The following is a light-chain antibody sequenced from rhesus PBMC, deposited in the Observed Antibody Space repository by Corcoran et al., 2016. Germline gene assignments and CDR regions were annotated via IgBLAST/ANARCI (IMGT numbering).Light chain of an antibody. CDR3: HSCTTSDSYI. J-gene: IGLJ1*01. V-gene: IGLV2-11*01. CDR2: KVN. CDR1: SSDIGRYDY. Sequence: QSAPIQSPSVSGSLGQSVTISCTGTSSDIGRYDYVSWYRQQPGTTTKLMMYKVNMRPSGVSDRFSGSKSGNTASLTISGLQAEDEADYFCHSCTTSDSYILGAGTRLTVL.